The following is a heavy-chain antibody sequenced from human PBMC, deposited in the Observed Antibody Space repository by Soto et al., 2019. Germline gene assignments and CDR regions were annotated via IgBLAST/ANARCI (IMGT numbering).Heavy chain of an antibody. CDR3: AIWVDDSSGRGGMDV. CDR1: GGTFRSYA. Sequence: SVTVSFKASGGTFRSYAISWVRQAPGGGLEWMGGIIPIFGTANYAQKFQGRVTITADKSTSTAYMELSSLRSEDTAVYYCAIWVDDSSGRGGMDVWGQGTTVTVSS. CDR2: IIPIFGTA. D-gene: IGHD3-22*01. J-gene: IGHJ6*02. V-gene: IGHV1-69*06.